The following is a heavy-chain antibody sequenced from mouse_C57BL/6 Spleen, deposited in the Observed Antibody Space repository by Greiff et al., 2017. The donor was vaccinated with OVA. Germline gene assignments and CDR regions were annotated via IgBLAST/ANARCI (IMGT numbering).Heavy chain of an antibody. CDR1: GYTFTSYW. V-gene: IGHV1-50*01. D-gene: IGHD1-1*01. CDR2: IDPSDSYT. CDR3: ARGEYYYGSSPWFAY. J-gene: IGHJ3*01. Sequence: VQLQQSGAELVKPGASVKLSCKASGYTFTSYWMQWVKQRPGQGLEWIGEIDPSDSYTNYNQKFKGKATLTVDTSSSTAYMQLSSLTSEDSAVYYCARGEYYYGSSPWFAYWGQGTLVTVSA.